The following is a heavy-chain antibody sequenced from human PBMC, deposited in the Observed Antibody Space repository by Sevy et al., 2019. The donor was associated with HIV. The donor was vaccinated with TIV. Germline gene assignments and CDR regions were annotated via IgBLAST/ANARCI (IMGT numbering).Heavy chain of an antibody. CDR2: ISSSSSTI. Sequence: GESLKISCAASGFTFSSYSMNWVRQAPGKGLEWVSYISSSSSTIYYADSVKGQVTISSDNAKNSLYLQMNSLRDEDTAVYYCARDVYSSGWPPALDYWGQGTLVTVSS. V-gene: IGHV3-48*02. D-gene: IGHD6-19*01. CDR3: ARDVYSSGWPPALDY. J-gene: IGHJ4*02. CDR1: GFTFSSYS.